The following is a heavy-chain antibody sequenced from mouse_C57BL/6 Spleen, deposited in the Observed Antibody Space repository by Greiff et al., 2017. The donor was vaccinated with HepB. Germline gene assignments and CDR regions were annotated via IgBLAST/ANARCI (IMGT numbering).Heavy chain of an antibody. Sequence: VQLKESGPGLVKPSQSLSLTCSVTGYSITSGYYWNWIRQFPGNKLEWMGYISYDGSNNYNPSLKNRISITRDTSKNQFFLKLNSVTTEDTATYYCARGGYADYEGFAYWGQGTLVTVSA. J-gene: IGHJ3*01. CDR1: GYSITSGYY. V-gene: IGHV3-6*01. CDR3: ARGGYADYEGFAY. CDR2: ISYDGSN. D-gene: IGHD1-1*01.